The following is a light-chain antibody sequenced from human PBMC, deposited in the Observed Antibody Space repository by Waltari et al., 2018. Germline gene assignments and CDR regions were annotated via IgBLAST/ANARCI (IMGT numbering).Light chain of an antibody. Sequence: EVVMTQSPATLSVSPGERATLSCRASQSVSSNLAWYQQRPGQAPMLLIYGASTRSTGIPAKFSASGSGTEFTLTISSLQSEDFAVYYCHQYNNWPLTFGQGTRLEIK. J-gene: IGKJ5*01. CDR3: HQYNNWPLT. CDR1: QSVSSN. CDR2: GAS. V-gene: IGKV3-15*01.